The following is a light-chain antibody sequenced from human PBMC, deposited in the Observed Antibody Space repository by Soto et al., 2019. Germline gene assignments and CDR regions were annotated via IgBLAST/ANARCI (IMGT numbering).Light chain of an antibody. CDR3: SSYTSSNYV. V-gene: IGLV2-14*01. Sequence: QSALIQPASVSGSPGQSITIPCTGTSSDVDGFNYVSWYQQRPGKAPKLIIYEVSNRPSGVSNRFSASKSGNTASLTISGLQAEDEAEYYCSSYTSSNYVFGTGTKVTVL. J-gene: IGLJ1*01. CDR1: SSDVDGFNY. CDR2: EVS.